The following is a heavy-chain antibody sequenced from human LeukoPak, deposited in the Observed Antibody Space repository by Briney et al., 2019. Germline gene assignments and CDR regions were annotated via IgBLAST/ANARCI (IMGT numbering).Heavy chain of an antibody. J-gene: IGHJ4*02. CDR2: ISNNGGYT. V-gene: IGHV3-23*01. Sequence: HSGGSLRLSCAASGFTFSSSAMSWVRQAPGKGLEWVSAISNNGGYTYYADSVQGRFTISRDNSKNTLSLQMNSLRAEDTAVYYCARDYYDGSAYYSYYEYWGQGTLVTVSS. CDR3: ARDYYDGSAYYSYYEY. D-gene: IGHD3-22*01. CDR1: GFTFSSSA.